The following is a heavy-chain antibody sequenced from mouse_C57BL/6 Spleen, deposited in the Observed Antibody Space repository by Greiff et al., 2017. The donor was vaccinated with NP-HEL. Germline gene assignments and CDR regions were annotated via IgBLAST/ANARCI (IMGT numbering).Heavy chain of an antibody. CDR3: TMGVTTWFAY. V-gene: IGHV1-5*01. J-gene: IGHJ3*01. Sequence: EVQVVESGTVLARPGASVKMSCKTSGYTFTSYWMHWVKQRPGQGLEWIGVIYPGNSDTSYNQKFKGKAKLTAVTSASTAYKELSSLTNEDSAVYYCTMGVTTWFAYWGQGTLVTVSA. CDR2: IYPGNSDT. D-gene: IGHD2-2*01. CDR1: GYTFTSYW.